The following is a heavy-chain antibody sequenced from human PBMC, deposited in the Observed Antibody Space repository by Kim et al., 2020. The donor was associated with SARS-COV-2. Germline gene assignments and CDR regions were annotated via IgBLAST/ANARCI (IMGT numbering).Heavy chain of an antibody. V-gene: IGHV4-39*01. CDR2: IYYSGST. CDR3: ARHENCSGGSCYSNWFDP. CDR1: GGSISSSSYY. D-gene: IGHD2-15*01. Sequence: LETLSLTCTVSGGSISSSSYYWGWIRQPPGKGLEWIGSIYYSGSTYYNPSLKSRVTISVDTSKNQFSLKLSSVTAADTAVYYCARHENCSGGSCYSNWFDPWGQGTLVTVSS. J-gene: IGHJ5*02.